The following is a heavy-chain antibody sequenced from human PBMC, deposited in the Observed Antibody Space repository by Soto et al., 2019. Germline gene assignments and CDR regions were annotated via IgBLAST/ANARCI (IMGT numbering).Heavy chain of an antibody. CDR2: SRNKANSYNT. CDR3: ARDTGGSYDY. CDR1: GFTFSDYY. V-gene: IGHV3-72*01. J-gene: IGHJ4*02. D-gene: IGHD1-26*01. Sequence: EVQLVESGGGLVQPGGSLRLSCAASGFTFSDYYMDWVRQVPGKGLEWVGRSRNKANSYNTEYAASVKSGFRISRDGSKASMDLQMNSLKTEDTAVYYCARDTGGSYDYWGQGALVTVSS.